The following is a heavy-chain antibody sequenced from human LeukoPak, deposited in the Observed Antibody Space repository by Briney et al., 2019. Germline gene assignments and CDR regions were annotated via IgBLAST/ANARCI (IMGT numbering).Heavy chain of an antibody. CDR2: IYTSGST. J-gene: IGHJ4*02. Sequence: SETLSLTCTVSGGSISSYYWSWIRQPAGKGLEWIGRIYTSGSTNYNPSLKSRVTISVDTSKNQFSLKLSSVTAADTAVYYCARGYYYDSSGPFDYWGQGTLVTVSS. D-gene: IGHD3-22*01. CDR1: GGSISSYY. CDR3: ARGYYYDSSGPFDY. V-gene: IGHV4-4*07.